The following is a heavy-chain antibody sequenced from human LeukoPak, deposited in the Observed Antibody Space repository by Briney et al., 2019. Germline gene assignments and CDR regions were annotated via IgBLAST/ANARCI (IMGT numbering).Heavy chain of an antibody. CDR2: IYQSGIT. CDR1: GGSFSGYF. V-gene: IGHV4-38-2*01. CDR3: ARAVGTTTALFDY. D-gene: IGHD1-26*01. J-gene: IGHJ4*02. Sequence: SETLSLTCAVYGGSFSGYFWGWIRQPPGKGPEWIGSIYQSGITSSYPSLKSRVTISVDTSKNQFSLKLTSVTAADTAVYYCARAVGTTTALFDYWGQGTLVTVSS.